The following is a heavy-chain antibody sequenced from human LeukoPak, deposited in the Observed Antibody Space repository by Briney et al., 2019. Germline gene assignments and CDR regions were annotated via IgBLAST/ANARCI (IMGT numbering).Heavy chain of an antibody. Sequence: GGSLRLSCAASGFTFSSYAMSWVRQAPGKGLEWVSSISSSSSYIYYADSVKGRFAISRDNAKNSLYLQMNSLRAEDRAVYYCARDRDTMINRWGQGTLVTVSS. CDR1: GFTFSSYA. CDR2: ISSSSSYI. V-gene: IGHV3-21*01. J-gene: IGHJ5*02. CDR3: ARDRDTMINR. D-gene: IGHD3-22*01.